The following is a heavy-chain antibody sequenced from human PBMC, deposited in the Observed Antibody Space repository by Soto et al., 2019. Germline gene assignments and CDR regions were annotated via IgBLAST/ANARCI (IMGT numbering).Heavy chain of an antibody. V-gene: IGHV1-3*01. J-gene: IGHJ3*02. CDR3: ARDSRGGLRYCSSTSCYGYAFDI. D-gene: IGHD2-2*01. CDR2: INAGNGNT. CDR1: GYTFPSYA. Sequence: ASVKVSCKASGYTFPSYAMHWVRQAPGQRLEWMGWINAGNGNTKYSQKFQGRVTITRDTSASTAYMELSSLRSEDTAVYYCARDSRGGLRYCSSTSCYGYAFDIWGQGTMVTVSS.